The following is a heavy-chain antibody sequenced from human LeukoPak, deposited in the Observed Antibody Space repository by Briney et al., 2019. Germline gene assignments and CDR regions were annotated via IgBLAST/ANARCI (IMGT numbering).Heavy chain of an antibody. V-gene: IGHV3-23*01. CDR3: ARETPGDWFDP. J-gene: IGHJ5*02. Sequence: PGGSLRLSCAASGFTFNTYAMSWVRQAPGKGLEWFSTISGGGVSTYYADSVRGRFTISRDNSKNTLYLQMNSLRAEDTAVYYCARETPGDWFDPWGQGTLVTVSS. CDR1: GFTFNTYA. D-gene: IGHD3-10*01. CDR2: ISGGGVST.